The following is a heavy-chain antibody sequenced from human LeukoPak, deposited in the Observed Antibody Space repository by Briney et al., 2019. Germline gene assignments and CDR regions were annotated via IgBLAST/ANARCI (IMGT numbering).Heavy chain of an antibody. CDR3: ARDHYGDYDMVY. V-gene: IGHV3-33*01. J-gene: IGHJ4*02. Sequence: GGSLRLSCAASGFTFSSYGMHWVRQAPGKGLEWVAVIWYDGSNKYYADSVKGRFTISRGNSKSTLYLQMNSLRAEDTAVYYCARDHYGDYDMVYWGQGTLVTVSS. CDR1: GFTFSSYG. CDR2: IWYDGSNK. D-gene: IGHD4-17*01.